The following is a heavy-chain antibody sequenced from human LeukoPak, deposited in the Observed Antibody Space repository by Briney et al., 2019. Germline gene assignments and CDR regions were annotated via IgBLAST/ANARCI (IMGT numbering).Heavy chain of an antibody. J-gene: IGHJ4*02. D-gene: IGHD2-2*01. CDR2: ISAYNGNT. CDR3: ARGSRDCSSTSCYAGIHY. Sequence: ASVKVSCKASGYTFTSYGITWVRQAPGQGLEWMGWISAYNGNTMYAQKLQGRVTMTTDTSTSTAYMDLRSLRSDDTAMYYCARGSRDCSSTSCYAGIHYWGQGTLATVSS. V-gene: IGHV1-18*01. CDR1: GYTFTSYG.